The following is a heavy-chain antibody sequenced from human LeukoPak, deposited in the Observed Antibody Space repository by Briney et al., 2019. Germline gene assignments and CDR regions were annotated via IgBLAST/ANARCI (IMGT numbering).Heavy chain of an antibody. CDR3: ARAPMVGFAYWFDP. J-gene: IGHJ5*02. V-gene: IGHV4-34*01. Sequence: SETLSLTCAVYSGSFSGYYWSWIRQPPGKGLEWIGEINHSGSTNYNPSLKSRVTISVDTSKNQFSLKLSSVTAADTAVYYCARAPMVGFAYWFDPWGQGTLVTVSS. CDR1: SGSFSGYY. CDR2: INHSGST. D-gene: IGHD3-10*01.